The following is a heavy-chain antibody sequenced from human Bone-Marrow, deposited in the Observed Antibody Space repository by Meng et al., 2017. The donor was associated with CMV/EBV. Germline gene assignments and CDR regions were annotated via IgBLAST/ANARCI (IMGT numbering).Heavy chain of an antibody. Sequence: ASVKVSCQAYGYTFTSYGISWVRQAPGQGLEWMGWISAYNGNTNYAQKLQGRVTMTTDTSTSTAYMELRSLRSDDTAVYYCARDGGADYYYYYGMDVWGQGTTVTVSS. CDR3: ARDGGADYYYYYGMDV. J-gene: IGHJ6*02. D-gene: IGHD1-26*01. CDR2: ISAYNGNT. CDR1: GYTFTSYG. V-gene: IGHV1-18*01.